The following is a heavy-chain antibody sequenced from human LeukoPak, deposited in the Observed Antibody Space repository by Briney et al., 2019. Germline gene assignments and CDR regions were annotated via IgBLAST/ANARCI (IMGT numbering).Heavy chain of an antibody. CDR2: ISSGSST. CDR3: ARGSTVYFYFDD. Sequence: GGSLRLSCAASGFTVSSNYMSWVRQAPGKGLEWVSVISSGSSTYYADSVKGRFTISRDNSKNTLYLQMNSLRAEDTAVYYCARGSTVYFYFDDWGQGTLVTVSS. CDR1: GFTVSSNY. J-gene: IGHJ4*02. V-gene: IGHV3-66*01. D-gene: IGHD2/OR15-2a*01.